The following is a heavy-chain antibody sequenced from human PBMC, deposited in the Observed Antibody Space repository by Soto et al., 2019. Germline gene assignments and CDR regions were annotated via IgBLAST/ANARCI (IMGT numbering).Heavy chain of an antibody. J-gene: IGHJ4*02. D-gene: IGHD6-25*01. CDR3: VRDFNAALDY. Sequence: EVHLVESGGDLVQPGGSLRLSCAASGFIFSGYWMHWVRQAPGKGLEWVSRINSDGSITTYADSAKGRFAISRDNAKNTLYLQMNSLRVEDTAVYYCVRDFNAALDYWGQGTLVTVSS. CDR2: INSDGSIT. CDR1: GFIFSGYW. V-gene: IGHV3-74*01.